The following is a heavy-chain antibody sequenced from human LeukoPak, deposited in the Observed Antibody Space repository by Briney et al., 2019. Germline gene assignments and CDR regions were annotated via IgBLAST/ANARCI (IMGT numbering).Heavy chain of an antibody. CDR3: ATMLEGYYFGY. J-gene: IGHJ4*02. Sequence: ASVKVSCKASGYTFTSYGISWVRQAPGQGLEWMGWISAYNGNTNYAQKLQGRVTMTTDTSTSTAYMELSSLRSEDTAVYYCATMLEGYYFGYWGQGTLVTVSS. D-gene: IGHD2-8*01. CDR2: ISAYNGNT. V-gene: IGHV1-18*01. CDR1: GYTFTSYG.